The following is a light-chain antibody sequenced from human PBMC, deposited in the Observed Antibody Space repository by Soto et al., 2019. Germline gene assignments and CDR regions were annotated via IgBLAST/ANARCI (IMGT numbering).Light chain of an antibody. J-gene: IGLJ3*02. CDR2: EVS. V-gene: IGLV2-14*01. CDR3: SSYTSSSTLV. CDR1: SSDVGGYNY. Sequence: QSALTQTASVSGSPGQSITISCTGTSSDVGGYNYVSWYQQHPGKAPKIMIYEVSNRPSGVSNRFSGSKSGNTASLTISVLQAEDEADYYCSSYTSSSTLVFGGGTKLTVL.